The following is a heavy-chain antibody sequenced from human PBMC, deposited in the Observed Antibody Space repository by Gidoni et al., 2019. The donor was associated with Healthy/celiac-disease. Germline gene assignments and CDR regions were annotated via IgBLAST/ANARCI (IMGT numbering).Heavy chain of an antibody. CDR3: ARVDYAAAAGRFYYYGMDV. J-gene: IGHJ6*02. CDR2: IIPIFGTA. CDR1: GGTFSSYA. D-gene: IGHD6-13*01. V-gene: IGHV1-69*06. Sequence: QVQLVQSGAEVKKPGSSVKVSCKASGGTFSSYAISWVRQAPGQGLEWMGGIIPIFGTANYAQKFQGRVTITADKSTSTAYMELSSLRSEDTAVYYCARVDYAAAAGRFYYYGMDVWGQGTTVTVSS.